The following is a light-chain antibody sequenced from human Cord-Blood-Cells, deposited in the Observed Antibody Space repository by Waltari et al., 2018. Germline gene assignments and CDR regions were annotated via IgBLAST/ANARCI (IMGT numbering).Light chain of an antibody. J-gene: IGLJ1*01. CDR3: SSYAGSNNFV. CDR2: EVN. CDR1: SSDVGGYNY. V-gene: IGLV2-8*01. Sequence: QSALTQPLSASGSPGQSVTISCTGTSSDVGGYNYVSWYQQHPGKAPKLMIYEVNKRPSGVPDRFSGSKSGNTASLTVSGLQAEYDADYYCSSYAGSNNFVFGTGTKVTVL.